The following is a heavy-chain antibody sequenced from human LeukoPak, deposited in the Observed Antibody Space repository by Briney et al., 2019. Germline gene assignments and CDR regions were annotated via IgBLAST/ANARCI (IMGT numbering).Heavy chain of an antibody. J-gene: IGHJ4*02. CDR3: ARGGVAAPFDY. D-gene: IGHD6-6*01. CDR1: GFTFSYYS. V-gene: IGHV3-21*01. CDR2: ISSSSSYI. Sequence: PGGSLRLSCVASGFTFSYYSMNWVRQAPGKGLEWVSSISSSSSYIYYADSVKGRFTISRDNAKNSLYLQMNSLRAEDTAVYYCARGGVAAPFDYWGQGTLVTVSS.